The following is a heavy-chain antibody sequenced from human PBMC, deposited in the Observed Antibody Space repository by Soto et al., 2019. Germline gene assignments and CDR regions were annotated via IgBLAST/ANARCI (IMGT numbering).Heavy chain of an antibody. D-gene: IGHD3-16*01. CDR3: ARWGTTGGLDV. CDR1: GFTFRSYV. J-gene: IGHJ1*01. CDR2: TSYDGSNK. V-gene: IGHV3-33*05. Sequence: QVQLVESGGGVVQPGTSRRLSCVGSGFTFRSYVIHWVRQAPGKGLEWVALTSYDGSNKDYGDSVKGRFTISRYNSRNTVDLQMDSLRREDTALYYCARWGTTGGLDVWGQGTLVSVSS.